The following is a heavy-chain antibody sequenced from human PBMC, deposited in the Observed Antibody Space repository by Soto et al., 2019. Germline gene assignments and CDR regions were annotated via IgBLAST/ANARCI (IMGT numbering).Heavy chain of an antibody. J-gene: IGHJ6*02. V-gene: IGHV4-38-2*02. CDR3: VRDRGIRLWRIDI. CDR1: GYSIGTAYY. Sequence: PSATLSLTCSVSGYSIGTAYYWCWVRQPPGKGLEWIGSTYRGGNTYSNPSLKSRITISLDTSKNQFSLKLDSVTAADTALYDCVRDRGIRLWRIDIWGLGTTVTVSS. D-gene: IGHD3-10*01. CDR2: TYRGGNT.